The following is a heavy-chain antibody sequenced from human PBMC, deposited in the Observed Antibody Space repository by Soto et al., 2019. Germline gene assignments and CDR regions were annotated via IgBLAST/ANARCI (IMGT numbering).Heavy chain of an antibody. J-gene: IGHJ5*02. D-gene: IGHD2-15*01. V-gene: IGHV1-2*04. Sequence: ASVKVSCKASGYTFTGYYMHWVRQAPGQGLEWMGWINPNSGGTNYAQKSQGWVTMTRDTSISTAYMELSRLRSDDTAVYYCARDFGYCSGGSCYSFDPWGQGTLVTVSS. CDR1: GYTFTGYY. CDR3: ARDFGYCSGGSCYSFDP. CDR2: INPNSGGT.